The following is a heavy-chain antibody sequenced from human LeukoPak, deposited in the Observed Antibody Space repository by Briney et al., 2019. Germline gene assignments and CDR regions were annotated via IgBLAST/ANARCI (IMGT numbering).Heavy chain of an antibody. Sequence: SETLSLTCTVSGASIRSYYWSWIRQSAGKGLEWIGRVVPSGSTDYNPSLNSRVTMSVDTSKNQFSLKLNSVTAADTAVYYCAKEGAAPGPDFDYWGQGTLVIVSS. CDR3: AKEGAAPGPDFDY. CDR1: GASIRSYY. V-gene: IGHV4-4*07. D-gene: IGHD6-13*01. CDR2: VVPSGST. J-gene: IGHJ4*02.